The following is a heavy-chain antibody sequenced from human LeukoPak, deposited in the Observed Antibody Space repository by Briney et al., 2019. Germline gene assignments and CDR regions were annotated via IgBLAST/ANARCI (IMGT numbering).Heavy chain of an antibody. CDR3: ARGGRMVRGVIMDDAFDI. V-gene: IGHV3-48*01. J-gene: IGHJ3*02. CDR2: ISSSSSTI. D-gene: IGHD3-10*01. Sequence: PGGSLRLSCAASGFTFSSYSMNCVRQAPGKGLEWVSYISSSSSTIYYADSVKGRFTISRDNAKNSLYLQMNSLRAEDTAVYYCARGGRMVRGVIMDDAFDIWGQGTMVTVSS. CDR1: GFTFSSYS.